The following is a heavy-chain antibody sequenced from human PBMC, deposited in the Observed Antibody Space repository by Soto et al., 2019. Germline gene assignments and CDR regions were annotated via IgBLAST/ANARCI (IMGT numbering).Heavy chain of an antibody. J-gene: IGHJ4*02. D-gene: IGHD6-19*01. Sequence: QVQVVQSGAEVKKPGASVKVSCKASGYTFTNYAMQWVRQAPGQRPEWMGWIKAGNGSTNYSQKFQGRVTITRDTSASTAYKELSSLRSEDTAVYYCARDLGGWTDYWGQGTLVTVSS. CDR2: IKAGNGST. CDR3: ARDLGGWTDY. V-gene: IGHV1-3*01. CDR1: GYTFTNYA.